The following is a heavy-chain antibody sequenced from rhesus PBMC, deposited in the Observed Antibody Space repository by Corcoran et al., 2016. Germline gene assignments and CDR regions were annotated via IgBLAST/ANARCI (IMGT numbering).Heavy chain of an antibody. D-gene: IGHD1-44*01. CDR1: GGAITGYS. V-gene: IGHV4-165*01. Sequence: QVQLEESGPGLVTPSETLSSTCAVSGGAITGYSWHWTRQPTGKGLELIGCIGGSSGSTDYNPSLKSRVTISTDTSKNQLSLRLSSVTASDTAVYYCARDGSGTYWYFDIWGPGTPITISS. CDR3: ARDGSGTYWYFDI. CDR2: IGGSSGST. J-gene: IGHJ2*01.